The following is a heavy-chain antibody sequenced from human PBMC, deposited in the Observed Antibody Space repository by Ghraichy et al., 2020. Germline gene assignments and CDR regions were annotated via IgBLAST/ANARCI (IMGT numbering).Heavy chain of an antibody. Sequence: GESLNISCAASGFTFSSYAMSWVRQAPGKGLEWVSAISGSGGSTYYADSVKGRFTISRDNSKNTLYLQMNSLRAEDTAVYYCAKDWGFLEWLLPDYYYGMDVWGQGTTVTVSS. CDR2: ISGSGGST. CDR1: GFTFSSYA. CDR3: AKDWGFLEWLLPDYYYGMDV. D-gene: IGHD3-3*01. J-gene: IGHJ6*02. V-gene: IGHV3-23*01.